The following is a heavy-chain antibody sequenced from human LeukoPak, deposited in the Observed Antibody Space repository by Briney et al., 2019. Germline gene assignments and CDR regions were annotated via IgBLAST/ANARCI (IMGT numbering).Heavy chain of an antibody. D-gene: IGHD2-2*01. J-gene: IGHJ4*02. CDR1: GGSISSSSYY. CDR2: IYYSGST. V-gene: IGHV4-39*01. CDR3: ARLDRAYCSSTSRYAPFDY. Sequence: SETLSLTCTVSGGSISSSSYYWGWIRQPPGKGLEWIGSIYYSGSTYYNPSLKSRVTISVDTSKNQFSLKLSSVTAADTAVYYCARLDRAYCSSTSRYAPFDYWGQGTLVTVSS.